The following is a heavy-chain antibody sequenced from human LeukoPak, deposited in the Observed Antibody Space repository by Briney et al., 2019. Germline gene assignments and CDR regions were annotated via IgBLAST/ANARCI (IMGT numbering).Heavy chain of an antibody. J-gene: IGHJ5*02. CDR3: ASPRTVFGLDP. V-gene: IGHV1-69*05. Sequence: SVKVSCKASGYTFTGYYMHWVRQAPGQGLEWMGGIIPIFGTANYAQKFQGRVTITTDESTSTAYMELSSLRSEDTAVYYCASPRTVFGLDPWGQGTLVTVSS. D-gene: IGHD3-3*01. CDR2: IIPIFGTA. CDR1: GYTFTGYY.